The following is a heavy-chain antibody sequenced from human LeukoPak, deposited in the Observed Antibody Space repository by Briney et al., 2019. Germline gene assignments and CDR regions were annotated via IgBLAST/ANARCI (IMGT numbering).Heavy chain of an antibody. CDR1: GFTFSDYY. Sequence: TGGSLRLSCAASGFTFSDYYMSWIRQAPGKGLEWVSYISSSGSTIYYADSVKGRLTISRDNAKNSLYLQMNSLRAEDTAVYYCARARIAAAGPFDYWGQGTLVTVSS. V-gene: IGHV3-11*01. CDR2: ISSSGSTI. CDR3: ARARIAAAGPFDY. D-gene: IGHD6-13*01. J-gene: IGHJ4*02.